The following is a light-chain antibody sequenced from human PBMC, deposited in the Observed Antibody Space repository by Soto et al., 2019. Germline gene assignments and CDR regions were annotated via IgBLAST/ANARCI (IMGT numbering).Light chain of an antibody. CDR1: SSDIGGYNY. CDR2: EVT. CDR3: SSYTTSGTPV. J-gene: IGLJ3*02. Sequence: QSALTQPASVSGSPGQSITISCTGTSSDIGGYNYVSWYQRHPGKVPKLIIYEVTSRPSGGSPRFSGSKSGNTASLTISGLQAEDEGDYFCSSYTTSGTPVFGGGTKVTVL. V-gene: IGLV2-14*01.